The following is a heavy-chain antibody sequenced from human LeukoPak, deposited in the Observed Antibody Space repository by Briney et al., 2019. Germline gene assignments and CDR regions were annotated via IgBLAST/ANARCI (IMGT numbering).Heavy chain of an antibody. CDR2: IKKDGSEK. CDR3: ARHLSGVTGYTYGRGIDY. V-gene: IGHV3-7*01. D-gene: IGHD5-18*01. J-gene: IGHJ4*02. CDR1: GFTFSSYY. Sequence: PGGSLRLSCAASGFTFSSYYMSWVRQAPGKGLERVANIKKDGSEKYYVDSVKGRFTISRDNAKTSLYLQMISLRAEDTAVYYCARHLSGVTGYTYGRGIDYWGQGTLVTVSS.